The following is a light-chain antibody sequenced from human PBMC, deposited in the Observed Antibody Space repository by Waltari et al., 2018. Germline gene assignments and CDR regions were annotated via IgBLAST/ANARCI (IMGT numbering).Light chain of an antibody. J-gene: IGKJ1*01. CDR3: QHYYNFPWT. CDR1: QSVSSY. Sequence: IMLTQSPATLSLSPGERATLSCRTSQSVSSYLAWFQQKPGQAPRLLIYDTSNRATGIPARFSGSGSGTDFTLTISSLEPEDVATYYCQHYYNFPWTFGQGTKVEIK. V-gene: IGKV3-11*01. CDR2: DTS.